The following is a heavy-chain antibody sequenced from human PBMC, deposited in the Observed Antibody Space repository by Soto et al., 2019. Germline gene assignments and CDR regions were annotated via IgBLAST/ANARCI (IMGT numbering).Heavy chain of an antibody. CDR3: ARDRSPYAKKDNWFDP. Sequence: PSETLSLTCTVSGGSISSGGYYWSWIRQHPGKGLEWIGYIYYSGSTYYNPSLKSRVTISVDTSKNQFSLKLSSVTAADTAVYYCARDRSPYAKKDNWFDPWGQGTLVTVSS. J-gene: IGHJ5*02. CDR1: GGSISSGGYY. D-gene: IGHD2-15*01. V-gene: IGHV4-31*03. CDR2: IYYSGST.